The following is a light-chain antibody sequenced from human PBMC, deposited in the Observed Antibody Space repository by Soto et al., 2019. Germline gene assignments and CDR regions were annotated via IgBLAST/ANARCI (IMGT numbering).Light chain of an antibody. J-gene: IGLJ2*01. Sequence: QSVLTQPPSVSAAPGEKVTISCSRSSSNIGNNYVSWYQQLPGTAPKLLIYDNNKRPPGIPDRFSGSKSGTSATLGITGLQTGDEADYHCGTWDSSLSAVTFGGGTKLTVL. V-gene: IGLV1-51*01. CDR2: DNN. CDR1: SSNIGNNY. CDR3: GTWDSSLSAVT.